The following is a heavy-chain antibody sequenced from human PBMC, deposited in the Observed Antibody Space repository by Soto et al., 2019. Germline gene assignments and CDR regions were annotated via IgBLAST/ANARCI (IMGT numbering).Heavy chain of an antibody. CDR1: GYSFTSYW. D-gene: IGHD1-26*01. J-gene: IGHJ6*02. V-gene: IGHV5-10-1*01. CDR2: IDPSDSYT. Sequence: GESLKISGKGSGYSFTSYWISWVRQMPGKGLEWMGRIDPSDSYTNYSPSFQGHVTISADKSISTAYLQWSSLKASDTAMYYCATHPHSGSYLYYYYYYGMDVWGQGTTVTVSS. CDR3: ATHPHSGSYLYYYYYYGMDV.